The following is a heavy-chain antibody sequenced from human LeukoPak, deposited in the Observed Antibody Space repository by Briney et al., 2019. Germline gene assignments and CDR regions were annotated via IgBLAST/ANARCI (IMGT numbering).Heavy chain of an antibody. CDR2: INYSGST. J-gene: IGHJ4*02. D-gene: IGHD6-19*01. CDR1: GASIRSYY. CDR3: ARHSSGWYDPLAY. Sequence: PSETLSLTCTVSGASIRSYYWNWLRQPPGRGLEWIGYINYSGSTNYNPSLKSRVTISVDTSKNQFSLKLSSVTAADTAVYYCARHSSGWYDPLAYWGQGTLVTVSS. V-gene: IGHV4-59*08.